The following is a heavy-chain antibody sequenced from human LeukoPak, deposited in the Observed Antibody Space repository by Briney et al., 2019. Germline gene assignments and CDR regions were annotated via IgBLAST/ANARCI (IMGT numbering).Heavy chain of an antibody. V-gene: IGHV3-30*18. D-gene: IGHD6-19*01. CDR2: ISYDGSNK. CDR3: AKDRWPYSSGGYYFDY. J-gene: IGHJ4*02. Sequence: GVKLRCYCAASGFTFSSYGMHWVRQAPGKGLMGLAGISYDGSNKYYADSVKGRFTISRDNSKNTLYLQMNSLRAEDTAVYYCAKDRWPYSSGGYYFDYWGQGTLVTVSS. CDR1: GFTFSSYG.